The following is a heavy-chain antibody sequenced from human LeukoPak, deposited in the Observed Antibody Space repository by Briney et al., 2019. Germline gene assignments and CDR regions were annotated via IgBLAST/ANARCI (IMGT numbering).Heavy chain of an antibody. V-gene: IGHV4-39*07. J-gene: IGHJ3*02. Sequence: SETLSLTCTVSGGSISSSSYYWGWIRQPPGKGLEWIGSIYYSGSTYYNPSLESRVTISVDTSKNQFSLKLSSVTAADTAVYYCARGPTAGIWGQGTMVTVSS. CDR3: ARGPTAGI. CDR1: GGSISSSSYY. CDR2: IYYSGST.